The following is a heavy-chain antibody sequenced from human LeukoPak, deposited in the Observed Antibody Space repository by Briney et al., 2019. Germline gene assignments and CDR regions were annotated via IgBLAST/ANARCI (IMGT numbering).Heavy chain of an antibody. Sequence: GASVKVSCKASGGTFSSYAISWVRQAPGQGLEWMGWISAYNGNTNYAQKLQGRVTMTTDTSTSTAYMELRSLRSDDTAVYYCARGRAAASFSGPNWFDPWGQGTLVTVSS. V-gene: IGHV1-18*01. J-gene: IGHJ5*02. CDR1: GGTFSSYA. CDR2: ISAYNGNT. CDR3: ARGRAAASFSGPNWFDP. D-gene: IGHD6-13*01.